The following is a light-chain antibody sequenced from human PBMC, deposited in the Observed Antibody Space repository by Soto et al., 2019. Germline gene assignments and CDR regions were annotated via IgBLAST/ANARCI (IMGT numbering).Light chain of an antibody. Sequence: DIQMTQSPSTLSASVGDRVTITCRASQSISSWLAWYQQKPGKDPKLLIYKASSLESGVPSRFSGSGSGTEFTLTISNLQLDDFATYYCQQYNSYSYTFGQGTKLEIK. CDR3: QQYNSYSYT. CDR1: QSISSW. V-gene: IGKV1-5*03. J-gene: IGKJ2*01. CDR2: KAS.